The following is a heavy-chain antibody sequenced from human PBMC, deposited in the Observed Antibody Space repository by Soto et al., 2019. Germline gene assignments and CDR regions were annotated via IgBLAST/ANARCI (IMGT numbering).Heavy chain of an antibody. Sequence: GGSLRLSCAASGFTFSSYAISWVRQAQGKGLEWVSAISGSGGSTYYADSVKGRFTISRDNSKNTLYLQMNSLRAEDTAVYYCAKDSSGYISPGLDYWGQGTLVTVSS. CDR1: GFTFSSYA. J-gene: IGHJ4*02. CDR2: ISGSGGST. CDR3: AKDSSGYISPGLDY. D-gene: IGHD3-22*01. V-gene: IGHV3-23*01.